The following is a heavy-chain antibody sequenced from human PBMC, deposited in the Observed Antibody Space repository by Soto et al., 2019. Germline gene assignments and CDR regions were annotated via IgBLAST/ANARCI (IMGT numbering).Heavy chain of an antibody. CDR1: GYTFTSYA. CDR2: INTNTGNT. Sequence: QVQLVQSGSELKKPGASVKVSCKASGYTFTSYAMNWVRQAPGQGLEWMGWINTNTGNTTYAQGFTGRFVFSLDTSGSTASLQLCSLKAEDTAVYYCASESGSSWVYYYYYGMDFWGQGTTVTVSS. CDR3: ASESGSSWVYYYYYGMDF. J-gene: IGHJ6*02. D-gene: IGHD6-13*01. V-gene: IGHV7-4-1*01.